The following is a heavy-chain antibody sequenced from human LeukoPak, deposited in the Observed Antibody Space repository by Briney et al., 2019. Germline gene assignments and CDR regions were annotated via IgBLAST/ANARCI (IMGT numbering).Heavy chain of an antibody. CDR3: ARESPLRAFDY. Sequence: GGSLRLSCAASGFTVSSNYMSWVRQAPGKGLEWVSVIYSGGSTYYADSVKGRFTISRDNSKNTLYLQMNSLRAEDTAVYYCARESPLRAFDYWGQGTLVTVSS. CDR2: IYSGGST. J-gene: IGHJ4*02. CDR1: GFTVSSNY. V-gene: IGHV3-66*01.